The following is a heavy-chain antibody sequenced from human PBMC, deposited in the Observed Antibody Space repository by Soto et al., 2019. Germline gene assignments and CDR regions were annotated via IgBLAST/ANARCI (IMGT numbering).Heavy chain of an antibody. V-gene: IGHV4-31*03. CDR3: ARGNRAPLGPKSKPYFDY. CDR2: VYYSGSI. J-gene: IGHJ4*01. Sequence: QVQLQESGPGLVKPSQTLSLTCNVSGDSISSGGYYWSWIRQHPGKGLEWIGYVYYSGSIYYNPSLKSRVTISVDTSKNQFYLNLSFVSAADVAVYFCARGNRAPLGPKSKPYFDYWAHGTLVTVSS. CDR1: GDSISSGGYY.